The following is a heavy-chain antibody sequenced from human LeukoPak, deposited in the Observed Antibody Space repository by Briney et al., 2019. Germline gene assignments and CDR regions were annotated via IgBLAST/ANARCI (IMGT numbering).Heavy chain of an antibody. CDR3: ARALGYCSGGSCHTPYNWFDP. J-gene: IGHJ5*02. CDR1: GFTFSSYW. V-gene: IGHV3-7*01. D-gene: IGHD2-15*01. Sequence: PGGSLRLSCAASGFTFSSYWMSWVRQAPGKGLEWVAHIKQDGSEKYYVDSVKGRFTISGDNAKNSLYLQMNSLRAEDTAVYYCARALGYCSGGSCHTPYNWFDPWGQGTLVTVSS. CDR2: IKQDGSEK.